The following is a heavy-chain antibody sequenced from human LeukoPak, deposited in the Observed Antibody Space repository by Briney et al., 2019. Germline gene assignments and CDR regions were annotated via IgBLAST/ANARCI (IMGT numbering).Heavy chain of an antibody. CDR3: ARDLYCSGGSCLPAWYYYYYGVDV. CDR1: GFTFSSYW. Sequence: PGGSLRLSCAASGFTFSSYWMHWVRQAPGKGLVWVSRINSDGSSTSYADSVKGRFTISRDNAKNTLYLQMNSPRAEDTAVYYCARDLYCSGGSCLPAWYYYYYGVDVWGQGTTVTVSS. J-gene: IGHJ6*02. V-gene: IGHV3-74*01. CDR2: INSDGSST. D-gene: IGHD2-15*01.